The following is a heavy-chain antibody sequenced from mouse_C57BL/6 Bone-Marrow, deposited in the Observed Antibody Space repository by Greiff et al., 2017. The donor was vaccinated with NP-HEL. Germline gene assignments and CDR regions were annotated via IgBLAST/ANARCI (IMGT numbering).Heavy chain of an antibody. V-gene: IGHV3-6*01. CDR1: GYSITSGYY. Sequence: VQLKESGPGLVKPSQSLSLTCSVTGYSITSGYYWNWIRQFPGNKLEWMGYISYDGSNNYNPSLKNRISITRDTSKNQFFLKLNSVTTEDTATYYCATEIYYDYDGPFAYYAMDYWGQGTSVTVSS. D-gene: IGHD2-4*01. CDR3: ATEIYYDYDGPFAYYAMDY. CDR2: ISYDGSN. J-gene: IGHJ4*01.